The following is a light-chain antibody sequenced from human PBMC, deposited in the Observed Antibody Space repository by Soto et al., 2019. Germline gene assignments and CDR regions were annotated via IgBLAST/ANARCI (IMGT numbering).Light chain of an antibody. CDR3: QQYDTSPHT. CDR1: QSVFNSQ. J-gene: IGKJ2*01. V-gene: IGKV3-20*01. Sequence: EIVLTQSPGTLSLSPGESATLSCRASQSVFNSQVAWYQQKPGQAPRLLIYGASSRATGIPDRFSGVGSGTDFTLTISRLEPEDFAIYYCQQYDTSPHTFGQGTKLEIK. CDR2: GAS.